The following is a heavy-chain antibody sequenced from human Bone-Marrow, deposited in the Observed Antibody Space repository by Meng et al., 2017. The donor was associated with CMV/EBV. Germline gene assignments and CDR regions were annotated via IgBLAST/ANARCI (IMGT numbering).Heavy chain of an antibody. V-gene: IGHV1-18*01. CDR1: GYTLTSYG. J-gene: IGHJ6*02. CDR2: ISAYNGNT. CDR3: ARMGDVLLWFGELLRTGYYGMDV. D-gene: IGHD3-10*01. Sequence: SVKVSCKASGYTLTSYGISWVRQAPGQGLEWMGWISAYNGNTNYAQKLQGRVTMTTDTSTSTAYMELRSLRSDDTAVYYCARMGDVLLWFGELLRTGYYGMDVWGQGTTVTVSS.